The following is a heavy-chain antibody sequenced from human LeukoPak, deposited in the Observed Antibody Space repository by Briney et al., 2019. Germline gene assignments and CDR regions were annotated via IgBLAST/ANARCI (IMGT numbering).Heavy chain of an antibody. J-gene: IGHJ4*02. CDR1: GFTFSSYA. Sequence: GGSLRLSCAASGFTFSSYALSWVRQAPGKGLEWVSAISGSGGSTYYADSVKGRFTISRDNSKNTLYLQMNSLRAEDTAVYYCAKDKQWLDVFDYWGQGTLVTVSS. V-gene: IGHV3-23*01. CDR3: AKDKQWLDVFDY. D-gene: IGHD6-19*01. CDR2: ISGSGGST.